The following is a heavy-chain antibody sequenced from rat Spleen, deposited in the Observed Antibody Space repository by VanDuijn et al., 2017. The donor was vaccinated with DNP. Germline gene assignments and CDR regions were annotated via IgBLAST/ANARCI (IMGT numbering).Heavy chain of an antibody. CDR3: ARDYGSYPYYFDY. V-gene: IGHV5-31*01. J-gene: IGHJ2*01. Sequence: EVQLVESGGDLVQPGRSLKLSCVASGFTFNNYWMTWIRQVPGKGLEWIASITSSGGSTYYQDSMKCRFIISRDNAKNTLYLQVSSLRSEDTATYYCARDYGSYPYYFDYWGQGVMVTVSS. D-gene: IGHD1-3*01. CDR2: ITSSGGST. CDR1: GFTFNNYW.